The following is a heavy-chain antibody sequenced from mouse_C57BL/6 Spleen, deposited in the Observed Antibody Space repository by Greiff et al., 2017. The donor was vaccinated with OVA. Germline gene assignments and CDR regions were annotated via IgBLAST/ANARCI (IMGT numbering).Heavy chain of an antibody. D-gene: IGHD2-3*01. J-gene: IGHJ2*01. CDR1: GYTFTDYY. Sequence: QVQLKQSGAELVRPGASVKLSCKASGYTFTDYYINWVKQRPGQGLEWIARIYPGSGNTYYNEKFKGKATLTAEKSSSTAYMQLSSLTSEDSAVYFFARGHGYYYFDYWGQGTTLTVSS. V-gene: IGHV1-76*01. CDR2: IYPGSGNT. CDR3: ARGHGYYYFDY.